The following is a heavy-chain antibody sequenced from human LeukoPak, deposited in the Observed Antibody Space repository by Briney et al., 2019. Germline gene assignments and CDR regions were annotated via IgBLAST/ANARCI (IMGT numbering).Heavy chain of an antibody. CDR2: ISGSGGST. Sequence: SGGSLRLSCAASGFTFSSYAMSWVRQAPGKGLEWVSSISGSGGSTYYADSVKGRFTTSRDNSKNTLYLQMNSLRAEDTALYYCAKDGRGSGTKGYWGQGTLVTVSS. V-gene: IGHV3-23*01. J-gene: IGHJ4*02. CDR3: AKDGRGSGTKGY. D-gene: IGHD3-10*01. CDR1: GFTFSSYA.